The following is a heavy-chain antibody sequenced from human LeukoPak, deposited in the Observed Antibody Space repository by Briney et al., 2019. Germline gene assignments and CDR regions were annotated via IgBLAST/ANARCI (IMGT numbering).Heavy chain of an antibody. D-gene: IGHD2-15*01. CDR1: GGTFSSYA. J-gene: IGHJ5*02. V-gene: IGHV1-69*01. Sequence: AASVKVSCKASGGTFSSYAISWVRQAPGQGLEWMGWIIPIFGTANYAQKFQGRVTITADESTSTAYMELSSLRSEDTAVYYCASHGGSRPRNNWFDPWGQGTLVTVSS. CDR2: IIPIFGTA. CDR3: ASHGGSRPRNNWFDP.